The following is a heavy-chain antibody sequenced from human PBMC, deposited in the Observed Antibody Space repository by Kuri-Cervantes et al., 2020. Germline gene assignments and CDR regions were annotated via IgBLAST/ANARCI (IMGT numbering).Heavy chain of an antibody. V-gene: IGHV3-21*04. CDR2: ISSSSSYI. J-gene: IGHJ4*02. Sequence: GGSLRLSCAASGFTFSSYSMNWVRQAPGKGLEWVSSISSSSSYIYYADSVKGRFTISRDNAKNSLYLQMNSLRAEDTALYYCAKDIDSSGSLDYFDYWGQGTLVTVSS. D-gene: IGHD3-22*01. CDR1: GFTFSSYS. CDR3: AKDIDSSGSLDYFDY.